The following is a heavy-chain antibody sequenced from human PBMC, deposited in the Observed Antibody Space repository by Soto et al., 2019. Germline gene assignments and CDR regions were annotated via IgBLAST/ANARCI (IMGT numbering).Heavy chain of an antibody. CDR3: ARASTPFGSAWPRPFDY. Sequence: PGWSLRLSCAASGFTFSSYAMHWVRQAPGKGLEWVAAMSYDGNNKYHVDSVKGRFTISRDNSRHTLFLQMDTLRVEDTALYYCARASTPFGSAWPRPFDYWGQGTLVTVSS. V-gene: IGHV3-30-3*01. D-gene: IGHD3-3*01. J-gene: IGHJ4*02. CDR2: MSYDGNNK. CDR1: GFTFSSYA.